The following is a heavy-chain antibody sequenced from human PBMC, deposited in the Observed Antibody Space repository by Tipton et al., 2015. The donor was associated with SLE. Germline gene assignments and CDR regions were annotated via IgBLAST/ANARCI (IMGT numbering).Heavy chain of an antibody. J-gene: IGHJ4*02. CDR2: ITTYNGNT. D-gene: IGHD6-19*01. CDR1: GYRFTDYA. CDR3: AIAVAGTLFFDY. Sequence: QLVQSGPEVKKPGASVKLSCKAAGYRFTDYAIHWVRQDPGQGLEWMGWITTYNGNTKYTQKFQGRVTMTTDTSTSTAYMELRSLRSDDTAVYYCAIAVAGTLFFDYWGQGTLVTVSS. V-gene: IGHV1-3*04.